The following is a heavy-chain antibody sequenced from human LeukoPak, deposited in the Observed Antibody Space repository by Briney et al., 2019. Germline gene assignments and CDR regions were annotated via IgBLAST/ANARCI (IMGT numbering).Heavy chain of an antibody. CDR1: GFTFSTYA. CDR3: AKGGSGGSRTLYNWFDP. Sequence: TGGSLRLSCAASGFTFSTYAMNWVRQAPGKGLEWVSIISGSGGNTFYADAVKGRFTISRDNSKNTLYLQMNSLRAEDTAVYYCAKGGSGGSRTLYNWFDPWGQGTLVTVSS. D-gene: IGHD2-15*01. CDR2: ISGSGGNT. V-gene: IGHV3-23*01. J-gene: IGHJ5*02.